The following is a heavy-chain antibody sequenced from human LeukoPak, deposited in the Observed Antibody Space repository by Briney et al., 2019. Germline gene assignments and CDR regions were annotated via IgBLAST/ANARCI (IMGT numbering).Heavy chain of an antibody. CDR1: GFTFSDYY. J-gene: IGHJ3*02. CDR2: ISSSGSTI. CDR3: ARDPPVTTPPNDAFDI. D-gene: IGHD4-17*01. Sequence: PGGSLRLSCAASGFTFSDYYMSWIRQAPGKGLEWVSYISSSGSTIYYADSVKGRFTISRDNAKNSLYLQMNSLRAEDTAVYYCARDPPVTTPPNDAFDIWGQGTMVTVSS. V-gene: IGHV3-11*01.